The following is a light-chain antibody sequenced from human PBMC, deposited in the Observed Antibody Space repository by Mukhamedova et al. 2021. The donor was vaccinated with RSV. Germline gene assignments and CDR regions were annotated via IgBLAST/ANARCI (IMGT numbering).Light chain of an antibody. CDR3: QVWDSSSDRVV. Sequence: CGGNNIGSKSVHWYQQKPGQAPVLVIYYDSDRPSGIPERFSGSNSGNTATLTISRVEAGDEADYYCQVWDSSSDRVVFGGGTKLT. CDR2: YDS. V-gene: IGLV3-21*04. CDR1: NIGSKS. J-gene: IGLJ2*01.